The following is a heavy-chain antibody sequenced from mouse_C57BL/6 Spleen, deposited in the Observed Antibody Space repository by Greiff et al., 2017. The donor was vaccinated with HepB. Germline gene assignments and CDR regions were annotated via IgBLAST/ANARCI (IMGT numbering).Heavy chain of an antibody. D-gene: IGHD2-4*01. CDR1: GYTFTDHT. CDR3: ARPPIYYDYGYWYFDV. V-gene: IGHV1-78*01. CDR2: IYPRDGST. J-gene: IGHJ1*03. Sequence: VQLQQSDAELVKPGASVKISCKVSGYTFTDHTIHWMKQRPEQGLEWIGYIYPRDGSTKYNEKFKGKATLTADKSSSTAYMQLNSLTSEDSAVYFCARPPIYYDYGYWYFDVWGTRTTATVSS.